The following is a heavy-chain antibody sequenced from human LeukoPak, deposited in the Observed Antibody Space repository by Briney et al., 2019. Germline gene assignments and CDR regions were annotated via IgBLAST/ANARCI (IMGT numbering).Heavy chain of an antibody. CDR2: ISSSSSYI. D-gene: IGHD3-22*01. CDR3: ARGGDSSGYRIDY. Sequence: PGGSLRLSCAASGFTFSSYSMNWVRQAPGKGLEWVSSISSSSSYIYYADSVKGRFTISRDNAKNSLYLQMNSLRAEDTAVYYCARGGDSSGYRIDYWGQGTLVTVSS. V-gene: IGHV3-21*01. CDR1: GFTFSSYS. J-gene: IGHJ4*02.